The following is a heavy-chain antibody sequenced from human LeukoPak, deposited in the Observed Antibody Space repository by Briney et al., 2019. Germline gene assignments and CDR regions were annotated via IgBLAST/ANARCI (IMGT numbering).Heavy chain of an antibody. Sequence: PSETLSLTCTVSGGSISSSSYYWGWIRQPPGKGLEWIGSIYYSGSTYYNPSLESRVTISVDTSKNQFSLKLSSVTAADTAVYYCARRARGFGESPFDYWGQGTLVTVSS. D-gene: IGHD3-10*01. J-gene: IGHJ4*02. CDR2: IYYSGST. CDR1: GGSISSSSYY. CDR3: ARRARGFGESPFDY. V-gene: IGHV4-39*01.